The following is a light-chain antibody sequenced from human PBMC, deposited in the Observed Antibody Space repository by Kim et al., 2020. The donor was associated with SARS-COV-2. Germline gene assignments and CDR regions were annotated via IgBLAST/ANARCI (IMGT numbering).Light chain of an antibody. CDR3: QQRSNWPLT. V-gene: IGKV3-11*01. CDR1: RRVSSY. CDR2: DAS. J-gene: IGKJ4*01. Sequence: LCPGKRATLSCRATRRVSSYLAWYKQKPGQAPRLLIYDASNRATGIPARFSGSGSGTDFTLTISSLEPEDFAVYYCQQRSNWPLTFGGGTKVDIK.